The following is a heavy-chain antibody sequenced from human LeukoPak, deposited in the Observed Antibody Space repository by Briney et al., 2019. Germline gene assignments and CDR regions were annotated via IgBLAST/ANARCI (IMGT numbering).Heavy chain of an antibody. Sequence: SETLSLTCTVSGVSISSYYWSWIRQPAGKGLEWIGRIYTSGSTNYNPSLKSRVTMSVDTSKNQFSLKLSSVTAADTAVYYCALSTPGIAAAGTNWFDPWGQGTLVTVSS. CDR2: IYTSGST. CDR1: GVSISSYY. J-gene: IGHJ5*02. CDR3: ALSTPGIAAAGTNWFDP. V-gene: IGHV4-4*07. D-gene: IGHD6-13*01.